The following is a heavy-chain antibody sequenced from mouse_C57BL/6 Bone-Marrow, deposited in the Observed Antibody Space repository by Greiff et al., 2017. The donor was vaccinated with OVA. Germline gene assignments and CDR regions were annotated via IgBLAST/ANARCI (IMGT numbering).Heavy chain of an antibody. J-gene: IGHJ3*01. D-gene: IGHD1-1*01. CDR2: IYPRDGST. V-gene: IGHV1-78*01. CDR1: GYTFTDHT. Sequence: VHLVESDAELVKPGASVKISCKVSGYTFTDHTIHWMKQRPEQGLEWLGYIYPRDGSTKYNEKFKGKATLTADKSSSTAYMQLNSLTSEDSAVYFCARRGYYGSSSGFAYWGQGTLVTVSA. CDR3: ARRGYYGSSSGFAY.